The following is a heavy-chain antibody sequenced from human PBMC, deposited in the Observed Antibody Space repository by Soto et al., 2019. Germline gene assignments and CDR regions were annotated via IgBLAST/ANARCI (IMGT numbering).Heavy chain of an antibody. Sequence: SVQVSCKASGGTFSSYTISWVRQAPGQGLEWMGRIIPILGIANYAQKFQGRVTITADKSTSTAYMELSSLRSEDTAVYYCARGRSIAAAGTFDYWGQGTLVTVSS. CDR1: GGTFSSYT. CDR3: ARGRSIAAAGTFDY. CDR2: IIPILGIA. J-gene: IGHJ4*02. V-gene: IGHV1-69*02. D-gene: IGHD6-13*01.